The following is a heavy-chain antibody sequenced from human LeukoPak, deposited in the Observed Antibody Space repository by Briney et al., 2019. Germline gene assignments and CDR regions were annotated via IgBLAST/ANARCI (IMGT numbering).Heavy chain of an antibody. J-gene: IGHJ4*02. CDR1: GFTFSSYA. D-gene: IGHD1-26*01. V-gene: IGHV3-30-3*01. CDR2: TSYDGSDK. Sequence: PGGSLRLSCAASGFTFSSYAMNWVRQAPGKGLEWVAVTSYDGSDKYYADSAKGRFTISRDNSKNTLYLQMSSLRTEDTAVYHCARATYSGGYYFDQWGQGILVTVSS. CDR3: ARATYSGGYYFDQ.